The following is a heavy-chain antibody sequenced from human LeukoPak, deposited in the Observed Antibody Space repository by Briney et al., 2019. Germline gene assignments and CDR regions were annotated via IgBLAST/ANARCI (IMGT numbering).Heavy chain of an antibody. J-gene: IGHJ6*02. V-gene: IGHV4-39*01. D-gene: IGHD1-14*01. CDR3: ARVPITKRAMDV. CDR1: GDSIGSGHSY. Sequence: SETLSFTCSVTGDSIGSGHSYWGWVRQTPWKGLEWIGGIYYVGSPHYNPSLNSRRVTISVDASKNQFSLKVTSVTAADTAVYFCARVPITKRAMDVWGQGTTVTVSS. CDR2: IYYVGSP.